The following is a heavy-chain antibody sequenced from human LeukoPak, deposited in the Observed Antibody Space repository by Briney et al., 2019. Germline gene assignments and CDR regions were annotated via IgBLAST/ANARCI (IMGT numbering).Heavy chain of an antibody. CDR2: ISGSGDTT. V-gene: IGHV3-23*01. CDR3: VRDVGAVRGEVYFDY. CDR1: GFTFSSYS. D-gene: IGHD3-10*01. Sequence: PGGSLRLSCAASGFTFSSYSMNWVRQAPGKGLEWVSIISGSGDTTYYADSVKGRFTISRDNSKNTLYLQMNSLRAEDTAMYFCVRDVGAVRGEVYFDYWGQGTLVTVSS. J-gene: IGHJ4*02.